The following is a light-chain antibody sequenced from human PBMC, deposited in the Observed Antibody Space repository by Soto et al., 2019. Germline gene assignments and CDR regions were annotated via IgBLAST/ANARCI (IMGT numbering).Light chain of an antibody. CDR2: DAS. CDR1: QSVRSN. CDR3: QQYNDWPPLT. J-gene: IGKJ4*01. V-gene: IGKV3-15*01. Sequence: EIVMTQSPVTLSVSPGERATLSCRASQSVRSNLAWYQQKPGQAPRLLIYDASTRATAIPARFSGSGSGTDFTLTINSLRSADFAVYYCQQYNDWPPLTFGGGTKVEIK.